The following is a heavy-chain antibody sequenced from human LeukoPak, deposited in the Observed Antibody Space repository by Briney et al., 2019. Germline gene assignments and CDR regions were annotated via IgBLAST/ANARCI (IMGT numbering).Heavy chain of an antibody. J-gene: IGHJ4*02. CDR2: IYYSGST. V-gene: IGHV4-59*08. CDR3: ARAGVGASRVDY. D-gene: IGHD1-26*01. CDR1: GGSISSYY. Sequence: PSETLSLTCTVSGGSISSYYWSWIRQPPGKGLEWIGYIYYSGSTNYNPSLKSRVTISVDTSKNQFSLKLSSVTADTAVYYCARAGVGASRVDYWGQGTLVTVSS.